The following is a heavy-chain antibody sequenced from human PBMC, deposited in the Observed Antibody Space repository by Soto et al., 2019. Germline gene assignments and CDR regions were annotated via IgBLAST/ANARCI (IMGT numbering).Heavy chain of an antibody. CDR2: IYSGGST. D-gene: IGHD3-10*01. J-gene: IGHJ4*02. V-gene: IGHV3-66*01. CDR3: ARILSRGSGSYYNDDDY. Sequence: EVQLVESGGGLVQPGGSLRLSCAASGFTVSSNYMSWVRQAPGKGLEWVSVIYSGGSTYYADSVKGRFTISRDNSKNTLYLQMNSLGVEDPAVYYCARILSRGSGSYYNDDDYWGQGTLVTVSS. CDR1: GFTVSSNY.